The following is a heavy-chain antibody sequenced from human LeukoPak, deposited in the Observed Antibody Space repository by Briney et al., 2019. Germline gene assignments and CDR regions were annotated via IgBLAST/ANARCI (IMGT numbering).Heavy chain of an antibody. CDR2: INPNSGGT. J-gene: IGHJ4*02. Sequence: GASVKVSCMASVYTFTGYYMHWVRQAPGQGLEWMGWINPNSGGTNYEQKFQGRVTMTRDTSISAVYMELSRLGSDDTAVYYCARDGTGVYILVQYWGQGTLVTVSS. CDR3: ARDGTGVYILVQY. CDR1: VYTFTGYY. D-gene: IGHD5/OR15-5a*01. V-gene: IGHV1-2*02.